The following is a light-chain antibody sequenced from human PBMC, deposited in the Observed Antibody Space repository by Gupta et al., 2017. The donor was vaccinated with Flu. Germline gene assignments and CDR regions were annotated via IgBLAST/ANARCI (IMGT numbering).Light chain of an antibody. Sequence: SFQLTPPPSVSVSPGQTATIPCPGDKLGDKYTCWYQQKPGQSPVVVIYQDSKRPSGIPGRFSGSNAGNTATLTISGTQAMDEADYYCQAWDNSTYVVFGGGTKLTVL. J-gene: IGLJ2*01. CDR3: QAWDNSTYVV. CDR1: KLGDKY. CDR2: QDS. V-gene: IGLV3-1*01.